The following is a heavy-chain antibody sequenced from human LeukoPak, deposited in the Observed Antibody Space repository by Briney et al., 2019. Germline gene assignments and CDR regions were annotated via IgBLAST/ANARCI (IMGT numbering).Heavy chain of an antibody. D-gene: IGHD1-26*01. CDR1: GFTFSTYA. J-gene: IGHJ5*02. V-gene: IGHV3-23*01. CDR3: AGESSVGATYNWFDP. Sequence: PGGSLRLSCAASGFTFSTYAMSWVRQAPGKGLEWVSAISGSGTSTYYADSVKGRFTISRDNSKNTLSLQLNSLRAEDTAVYYCAGESSVGATYNWFDPWGQGTLVTVSS. CDR2: ISGSGTST.